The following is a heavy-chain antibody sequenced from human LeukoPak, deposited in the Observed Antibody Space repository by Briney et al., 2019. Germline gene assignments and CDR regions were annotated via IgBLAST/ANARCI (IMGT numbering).Heavy chain of an antibody. CDR1: GFSFSSYT. Sequence: PGGSLRLSCAASGFSFSSYTMNWVRQAPEKGLEWVSSISSSSSYIYYTDSVKGRFTISRDNAKNSLYLQVNCLRAEDTAVYYCARSLTIFGVVIPSFDYWGQGTLVTVSS. D-gene: IGHD3-3*01. CDR2: ISSSSSYI. CDR3: ARSLTIFGVVIPSFDY. J-gene: IGHJ4*02. V-gene: IGHV3-21*01.